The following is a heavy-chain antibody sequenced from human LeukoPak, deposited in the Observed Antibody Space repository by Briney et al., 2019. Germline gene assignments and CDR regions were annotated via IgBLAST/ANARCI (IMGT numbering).Heavy chain of an antibody. CDR2: ISAYNGNT. V-gene: IGHV1-18*01. J-gene: IGHJ4*02. D-gene: IGHD3-10*01. CDR1: DYTFTSYG. CDR3: ARVVTMVRGVIIDYFDY. Sequence: ASVKVSCKASDYTFTSYGISWVRQAPGQGLEWMGWISAYNGNTNYAQKLQGRVTMTTDTSTSTAYMELRSLRSDDTAVYYCARVVTMVRGVIIDYFDYWGQGTLVTVSS.